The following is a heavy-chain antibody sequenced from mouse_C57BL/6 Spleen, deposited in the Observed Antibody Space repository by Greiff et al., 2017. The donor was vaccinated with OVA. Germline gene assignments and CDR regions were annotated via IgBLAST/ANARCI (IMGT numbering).Heavy chain of an antibody. D-gene: IGHD3-2*02. CDR2: IDPETGGT. CDR3: TSRQLRGAWFAY. CDR1: GYTFPDYE. Sequence: VQLQQSGAELVRPGASVTLSCKASGYTFPDYEMHWVKQTPVHGLEWIGAIDPETGGTAYNQKFKGKAILTADKSSSTAYMELRSLTSEDSAVYYCTSRQLRGAWFAYWGQGTLVTVSA. J-gene: IGHJ3*01. V-gene: IGHV1-15*01.